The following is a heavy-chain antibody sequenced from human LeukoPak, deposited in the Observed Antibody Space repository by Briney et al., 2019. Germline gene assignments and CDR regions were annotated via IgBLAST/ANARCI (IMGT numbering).Heavy chain of an antibody. J-gene: IGHJ2*01. CDR3: ARVPYSSGYYYSGYFDL. Sequence: PGGSLRLSCAASGFTFSSYWMSWVRQAPGKGLEWVANIKQDGSEKYYVDSVKGRFTISRDNAKNSLYLQMNSLRAEDTAVYYCARVPYSSGYYYSGYFDLWGRGTLVTVSS. D-gene: IGHD3-22*01. V-gene: IGHV3-7*01. CDR1: GFTFSSYW. CDR2: IKQDGSEK.